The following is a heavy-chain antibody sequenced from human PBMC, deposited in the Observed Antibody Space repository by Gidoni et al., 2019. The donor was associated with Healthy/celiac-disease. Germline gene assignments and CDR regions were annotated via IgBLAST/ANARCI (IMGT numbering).Heavy chain of an antibody. J-gene: IGHJ4*02. CDR2: INHSGST. V-gene: IGHV4-34*01. CDR3: ARGGGNIITMVRGVMSGRYFDY. CDR1: GGSFSGYY. Sequence: QVQLQQWGAGLLKPSETLSLTCAVYGGSFSGYYWSWIRQPPGKGLEWIGEINHSGSTNYNPSLKSRVTISVDTSKNQFSLKLSSVTAADTAVYYCARGGGNIITMVRGVMSGRYFDYWGQGTLVTVSS. D-gene: IGHD3-10*01.